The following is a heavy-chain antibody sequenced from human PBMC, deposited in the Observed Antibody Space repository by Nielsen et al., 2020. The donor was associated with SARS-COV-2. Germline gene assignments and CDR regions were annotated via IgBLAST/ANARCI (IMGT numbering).Heavy chain of an antibody. D-gene: IGHD3-3*01. V-gene: IGHV4-39*07. J-gene: IGHJ3*02. CDR3: ARLYDSWSGYLNDAFDI. CDR1: GGSISSSSYY. Sequence: SETLSLTCTVSGGSISSSSYYWGWIRQPPGKGLEWIGSIYHSGSTYYNPSLKSRVTISVDTSKNQFSLKLSSVTAADTAVYYCARLYDSWSGYLNDAFDIWGQGTMVTVSS. CDR2: IYHSGST.